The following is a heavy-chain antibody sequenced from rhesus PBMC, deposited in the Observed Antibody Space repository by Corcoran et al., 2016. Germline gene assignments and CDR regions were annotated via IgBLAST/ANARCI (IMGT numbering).Heavy chain of an antibody. D-gene: IGHD6S26*01. J-gene: IGHJ4*01. V-gene: IGHV5-20*01. CDR3: AKSPIAAAGLNY. CDR1: GYSFTSYW. CDR2: IDPSYSDT. Sequence: EVQLVQSGAEVKRPGESLKISCKTSGYSFTSYWISWVRQMPGKGLEWMGAIDPSYSDTRYNPSFQGQVTISADKSISTAYLKWSRLKASDTATYYCAKSPIAAAGLNYWGQGVLVTVSS.